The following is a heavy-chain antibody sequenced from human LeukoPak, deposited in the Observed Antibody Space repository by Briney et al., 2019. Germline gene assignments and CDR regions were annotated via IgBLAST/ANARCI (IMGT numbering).Heavy chain of an antibody. V-gene: IGHV4-59*12. CDR2: IYYSGST. D-gene: IGHD6-19*01. J-gene: IGHJ4*02. CDR3: ARGHSSGWYNTFDY. CDR1: GGSISSYY. Sequence: SETLSLTCAVSGGSISSYYWSWIRQPPGKGLEWIGYIYYSGSTYYSPSLKSRVTISVDTSKNQFSLKLSSVTAADTAVYYCARGHSSGWYNTFDYWGQGTLVTVSS.